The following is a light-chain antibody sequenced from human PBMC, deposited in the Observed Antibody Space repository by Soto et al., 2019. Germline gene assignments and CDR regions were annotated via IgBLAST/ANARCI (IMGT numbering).Light chain of an antibody. J-gene: IGLJ3*02. V-gene: IGLV8-61*01. CDR2: NTD. Sequence: QAVVTQEPSLSVSRGGTVTLTCGLTSGSVSSTSYPSWYQQTPGQPPRTLIYNTDTRSSGVPDRFSGSILGNKAALTITGAQADDECDYYCVLYLGSGISVFGGGTKLTVL. CDR3: VLYLGSGISV. CDR1: SGSVSSTSY.